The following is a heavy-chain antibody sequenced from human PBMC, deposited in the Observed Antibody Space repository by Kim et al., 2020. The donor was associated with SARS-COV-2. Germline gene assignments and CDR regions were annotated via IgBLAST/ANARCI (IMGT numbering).Heavy chain of an antibody. CDR1: GYNFIGYS. CDR3: ARDRGKVGATADWR. Sequence: ASVKVSCKASGYNFIGYSIYWVRQAPGQGLEWMGRINPINGGTKYAQTFQGRVTLTSDTSISTVYLDLSRLKFDDTAVYYCARDRGKVGATADWRWGQGT. V-gene: IGHV1-2*06. CDR2: INPINGGT. D-gene: IGHD1-26*01. J-gene: IGHJ1*01.